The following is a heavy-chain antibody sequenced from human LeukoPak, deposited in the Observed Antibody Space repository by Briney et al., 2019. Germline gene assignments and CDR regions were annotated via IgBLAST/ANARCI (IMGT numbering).Heavy chain of an antibody. CDR1: GGSISSSSYY. V-gene: IGHV4-39*07. Sequence: SETLPLTCTVSGGSISSSSYYWGWIRQPPGKGLEWIGSIYYSGSTYYNPSLKSRVTISVDTSKNQFSLKLSSVTAARTAVYFCARRRYSSGWYYWGQGTLVTVSS. CDR3: ARRRYSSGWYY. J-gene: IGHJ4*02. CDR2: IYYSGST. D-gene: IGHD6-19*01.